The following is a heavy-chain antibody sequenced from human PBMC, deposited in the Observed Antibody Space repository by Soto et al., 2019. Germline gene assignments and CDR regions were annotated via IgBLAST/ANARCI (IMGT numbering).Heavy chain of an antibody. J-gene: IGHJ4*02. CDR1: GFTFSSYE. CDR2: ISSSGSTI. V-gene: IGHV3-48*03. Sequence: GGSLRLSCAASGFTFSSYEMNWVRQAPGKGLEWVSYISSSGSTIYYADSVKGRFTISRDNAKNSLYLQMNSLRAEDTAVYYFARVRDESMCYLDYWGQGTLVTVSS. D-gene: IGHD2-8*01. CDR3: ARVRDESMCYLDY.